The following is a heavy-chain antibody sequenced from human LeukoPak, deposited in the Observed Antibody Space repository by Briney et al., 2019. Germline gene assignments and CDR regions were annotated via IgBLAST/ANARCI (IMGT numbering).Heavy chain of an antibody. D-gene: IGHD2-2*01. V-gene: IGHV3-64*01. CDR1: GFTFSSYA. Sequence: PGGSLRLSCAASGFTFSSYAMHWVRQAPGKGLEYVSAISSNGGSTYYANSVKGRYTISRDNSKNTLYLQMGSLRAEDMAVYYCARGGRYCSTTSCYPFNYWGQGTLVTVSS. CDR3: ARGGRYCSTTSCYPFNY. J-gene: IGHJ4*02. CDR2: ISSNGGST.